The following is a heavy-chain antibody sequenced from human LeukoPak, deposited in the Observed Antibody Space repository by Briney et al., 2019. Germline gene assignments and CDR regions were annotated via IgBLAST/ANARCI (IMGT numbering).Heavy chain of an antibody. CDR3: AREPVTGSVY. CDR2: ISSTGSYI. Sequence: GGSLRLSCAASGFTFSSYAMNWVRQAPGKGLEWVSSISSTGSYIYYADSVKGRFTVSRDNAKNSLYLQMNSLRGEDTAVYYCAREPVTGSVYWGQGTLVTVSS. D-gene: IGHD4-17*01. V-gene: IGHV3-21*01. CDR1: GFTFSSYA. J-gene: IGHJ4*02.